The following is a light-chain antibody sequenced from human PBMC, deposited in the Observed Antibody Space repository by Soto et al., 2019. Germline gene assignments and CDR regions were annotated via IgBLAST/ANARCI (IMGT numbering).Light chain of an antibody. V-gene: IGKV3-20*01. Sequence: ESVLTQSPGTLSLSPGERATLSCRASQTVSSGYLAWYQQKPGQAPRLLIYGASSRATGIPDRFSGRGSGTDFTLTISRLEPEDFAVYYCQQYGSSPITFGQGTRLEIK. CDR2: GAS. J-gene: IGKJ5*01. CDR1: QTVSSGY. CDR3: QQYGSSPIT.